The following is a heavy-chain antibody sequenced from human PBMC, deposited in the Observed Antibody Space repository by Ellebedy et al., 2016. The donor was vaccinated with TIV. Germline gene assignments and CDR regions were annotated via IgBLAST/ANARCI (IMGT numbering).Heavy chain of an antibody. CDR2: ISDTGRFI. V-gene: IGHV3-21*05. CDR3: ATSTPRALAAGKPGMDY. CDR1: GFTVSSFS. D-gene: IGHD6-13*01. J-gene: IGHJ4*02. Sequence: GESLKISCAASGFTVSSFSMNWVRQAPGKGLEWVSYISDTGRFIYYADSVKGRFTISRDSAKNSLYLQMNSLRAEDTAVYYCATSTPRALAAGKPGMDYWGQGTLVTVSS.